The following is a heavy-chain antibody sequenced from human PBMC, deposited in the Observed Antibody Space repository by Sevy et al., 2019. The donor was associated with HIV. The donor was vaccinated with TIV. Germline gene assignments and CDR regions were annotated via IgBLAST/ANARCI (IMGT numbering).Heavy chain of an antibody. V-gene: IGHV3-30*02. CDR2: IQYDGSNK. D-gene: IGHD2-21*01. Sequence: GGSLRLSCAASGFSFSSYGMHWVRQAPGKGLEWMSYIQYDGSNKDYADSMKGRFTISRDNSKNTLYLQMNSLRVEDTAVFYCVKEGGGEGGDHWGQGTLVTVSS. CDR3: VKEGGGEGGDH. CDR1: GFSFSSYG. J-gene: IGHJ4*02.